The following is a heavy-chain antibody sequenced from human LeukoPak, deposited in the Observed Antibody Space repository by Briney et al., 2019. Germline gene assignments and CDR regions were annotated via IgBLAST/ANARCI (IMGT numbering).Heavy chain of an antibody. CDR2: IKQDGSEK. Sequence: GGSLRLSCAASGFTFSSYWMSWVRQAPGKGLEWVANIKQDGSEKYYVDSVKGRFTISRDNAKNSLYLQMNSLRAEDTAVYYCAREGSYYFEGHFDYWGQGTLVTVSS. D-gene: IGHD1-26*01. J-gene: IGHJ4*02. CDR1: GFTFSSYW. V-gene: IGHV3-7*01. CDR3: AREGSYYFEGHFDY.